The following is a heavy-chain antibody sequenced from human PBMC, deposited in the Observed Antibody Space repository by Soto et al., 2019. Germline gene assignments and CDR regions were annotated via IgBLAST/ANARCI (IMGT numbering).Heavy chain of an antibody. J-gene: IGHJ6*02. CDR1: GFTFSSYG. CDR2: ISYDGSNK. V-gene: IGHV3-30*18. Sequence: GGSLRLSCAASGFTFSSYGMHWVRQAPGKGLEWVAVISYDGSNKYYADSVKGRFTISRDNSKNTLYLQMNSLRAEDTAVYYCAKDSFDWFPPYYGMDVWGQGTTVTVSS. D-gene: IGHD3-9*01. CDR3: AKDSFDWFPPYYGMDV.